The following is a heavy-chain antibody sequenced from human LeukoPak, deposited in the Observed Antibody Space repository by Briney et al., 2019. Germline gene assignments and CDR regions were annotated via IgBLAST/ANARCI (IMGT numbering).Heavy chain of an antibody. Sequence: GASVKVSCKASGYTFTGYYMHWVRQAPGQGLEWMGWINPNSGGTNYAQTFQGRVTMTRDTSISTAYMELSRLRSDDTAVYYCARTPYYYDSSGYPFDYWGQGTLVTVSS. CDR1: GYTFTGYY. V-gene: IGHV1-2*02. J-gene: IGHJ4*02. D-gene: IGHD3-22*01. CDR2: INPNSGGT. CDR3: ARTPYYYDSSGYPFDY.